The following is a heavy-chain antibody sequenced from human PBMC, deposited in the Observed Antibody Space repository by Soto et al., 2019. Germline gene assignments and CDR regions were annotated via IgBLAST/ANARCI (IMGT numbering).Heavy chain of an antibody. CDR1: GFTFRSYA. J-gene: IGHJ5*02. CDR3: AHLKFHYYDSSGTPNWFDP. V-gene: IGHV3-30-3*01. Sequence: GGSQRLSCTASGFTFRSYAMHWVRQAPGKGLEWVAVISYDGSNKYYADAVKGRFTISRDNSKNTLYLQMNSLRAEDTAVYYCAHLKFHYYDSSGTPNWFDPWGQGTLVTVSS. CDR2: ISYDGSNK. D-gene: IGHD3-22*01.